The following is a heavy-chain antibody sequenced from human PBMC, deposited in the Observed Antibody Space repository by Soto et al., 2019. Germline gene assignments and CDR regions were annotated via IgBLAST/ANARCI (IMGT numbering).Heavy chain of an antibody. CDR1: GGTFSSYA. Sequence: QVQLVQSGAEVKKPGSSVKVSCKASGGTFSSYAISWVRQAPGQGLEWMGGIIPIFGTANYAQKFQGRVTITADESTSTAYMELSSLRSEDTAVYYCARGAEMATPENYYYGMGVWGQGTTVTVSS. J-gene: IGHJ6*02. CDR2: IIPIFGTA. V-gene: IGHV1-69*01. D-gene: IGHD5-12*01. CDR3: ARGAEMATPENYYYGMGV.